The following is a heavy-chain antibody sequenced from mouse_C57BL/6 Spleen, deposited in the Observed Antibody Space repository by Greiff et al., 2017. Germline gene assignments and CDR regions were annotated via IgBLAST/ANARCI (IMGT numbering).Heavy chain of an antibody. CDR1: GYTFTSYW. V-gene: IGHV1-64*01. CDR3: ALYDGYSTPYYYAMDY. D-gene: IGHD2-3*01. Sequence: QVHVKQPGAELVKPGASVKLSCKASGYTFTSYWMHWVKQRPGQGLEWIGMIHPNSGSTNYNEKFKSKATLTVDKSSSTAYMQLSSLTSEDSAVYYCALYDGYSTPYYYAMDYWGQGTSVTVSS. J-gene: IGHJ4*01. CDR2: IHPNSGST.